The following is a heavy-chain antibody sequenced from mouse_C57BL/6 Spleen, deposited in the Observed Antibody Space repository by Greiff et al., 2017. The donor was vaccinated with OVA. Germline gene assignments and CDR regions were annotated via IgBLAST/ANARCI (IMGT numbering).Heavy chain of an antibody. CDR1: GYTFTSYW. Sequence: QVQLQQPGAELVRPGTSVKLSCKASGYTFTSYWMHWVKQRPGQGLEWIGVIDPSDSYTTYNQKFKGKATLTVDTSSSTAYMQLSSLTSEDSAVYYCARRDYDYAYYVDYWGQGTTLTVSS. J-gene: IGHJ2*01. CDR2: IDPSDSYT. V-gene: IGHV1-59*01. CDR3: ARRDYDYAYYVDY. D-gene: IGHD2-4*01.